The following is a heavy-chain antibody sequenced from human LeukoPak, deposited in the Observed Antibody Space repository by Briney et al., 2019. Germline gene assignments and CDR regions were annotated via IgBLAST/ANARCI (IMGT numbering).Heavy chain of an antibody. J-gene: IGHJ4*02. D-gene: IGHD2-2*01. CDR3: GIVPAAMAPGDY. Sequence: GGSLRLSCAASGFTFSSYGMHWVRQAPGKGLEWVAFIRYDGSNKYYADSVKGRFTISRDNSKNTLYLQLNSLRAEDTAVYYCGIVPAAMAPGDYWGQGTLVTVSS. CDR1: GFTFSSYG. V-gene: IGHV3-30*02. CDR2: IRYDGSNK.